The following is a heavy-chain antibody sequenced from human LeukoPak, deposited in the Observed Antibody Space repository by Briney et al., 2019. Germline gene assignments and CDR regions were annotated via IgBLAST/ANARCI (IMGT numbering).Heavy chain of an antibody. CDR3: TRSLDE. J-gene: IGHJ4*02. CDR1: GFSFSNYW. CDR2: IKQDGSEK. Sequence: GGSLRLSCAASGFSFSNYWMDWVRQAPGKGLEWVANIKQDGSEKKCLDSVKSRFTISRDNAQNSLYLQMNSLRVEDTAVYYCTRSLDEWGQGTLVTVSS. D-gene: IGHD3-16*01. V-gene: IGHV3-7*02.